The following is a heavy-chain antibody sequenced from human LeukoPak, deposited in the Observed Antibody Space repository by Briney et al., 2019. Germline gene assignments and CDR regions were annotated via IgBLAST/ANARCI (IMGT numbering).Heavy chain of an antibody. V-gene: IGHV3-23*01. CDR3: AKKYSTGLDP. CDR2: INGSGGST. D-gene: IGHD1-26*01. Sequence: GGSLRLSCAASGFTFSNYAMSWVRQAPGKGLEGVSDINGSGGSTYYTDSVKGRFTISRDNSKNTLYLQMNSLRAEDTAIYYCAKKYSTGLDPWGKGTLVTVSS. J-gene: IGHJ5*02. CDR1: GFTFSNYA.